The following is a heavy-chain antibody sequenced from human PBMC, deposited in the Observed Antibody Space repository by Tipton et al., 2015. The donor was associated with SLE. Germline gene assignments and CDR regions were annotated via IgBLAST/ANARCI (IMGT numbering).Heavy chain of an antibody. CDR3: ARGADTATFFDY. V-gene: IGHV4-31*03. Sequence: TLSLTCTVSGGSISSGGYYWSWIRQHPGKGLEWIGYIYYSGSTYYNPPLKSRVTISVDTSKNQFSLKLSSVTAADTAVYYCARGADTATFFDYWGQGTLVTVSS. CDR1: GGSISSGGYY. J-gene: IGHJ4*02. CDR2: IYYSGST. D-gene: IGHD5-18*01.